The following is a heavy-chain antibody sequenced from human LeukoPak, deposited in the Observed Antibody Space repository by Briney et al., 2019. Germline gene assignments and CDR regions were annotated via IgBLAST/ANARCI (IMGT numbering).Heavy chain of an antibody. CDR2: INDSGST. J-gene: IGHJ6*03. V-gene: IGHV4-34*01. Sequence: SETLSLTCAVYGGSFSGYYWRWIRQSPGKGLEWVGEINDSGSTNYDPSLKSRVTISVDTSKNQISLKLTSVTAADTAVYYCARVAGDPIYYYYYMDVWGKGTTVTVSS. D-gene: IGHD7-27*01. CDR3: ARVAGDPIYYYYYMDV. CDR1: GGSFSGYY.